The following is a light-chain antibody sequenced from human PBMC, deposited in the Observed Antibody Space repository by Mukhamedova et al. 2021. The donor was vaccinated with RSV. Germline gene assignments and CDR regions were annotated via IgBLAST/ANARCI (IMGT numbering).Light chain of an antibody. J-gene: IGLJ2*01. Sequence: IGSNSVNWYQQLPGTAPKLLIYNINHRPSGVPDRFSGSKSGTSASLAISGLQSEDEADYYCAAWDDSLSVVFGGGTKLTVL. CDR1: IGSNS. CDR2: NIN. CDR3: AAWDDSLSVV. V-gene: IGLV1-44*01.